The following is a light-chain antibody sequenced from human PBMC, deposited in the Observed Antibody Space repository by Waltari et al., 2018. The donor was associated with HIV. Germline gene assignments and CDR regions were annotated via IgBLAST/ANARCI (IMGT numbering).Light chain of an antibody. CDR1: SSDVGGYNY. Sequence: QSALTQPRSVSGSPGQSVTISCTGTSSDVGGYNYVSWYQQHPGKAPKLMIYDISKRPSGVPCRCSGSKSGNTASLTISGLQAEDEADYYCCSYAGSYTFGVFGGGTKLTVL. CDR3: CSYAGSYTFGV. J-gene: IGLJ3*02. V-gene: IGLV2-11*01. CDR2: DIS.